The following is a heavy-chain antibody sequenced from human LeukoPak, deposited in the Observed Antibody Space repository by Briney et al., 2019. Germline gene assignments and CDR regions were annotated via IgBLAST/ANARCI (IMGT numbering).Heavy chain of an antibody. CDR1: GFTLSSSW. V-gene: IGHV3-7*01. Sequence: GGSLRLSCAASGFTLSSSWMSWVRQAPGKGLEWVANIKPDGSEKYYVDSVKGRFTISRDNAKNSLYLQMNSLRAEDTAVYYCARNNYWGRGTLVTVSS. J-gene: IGHJ4*02. CDR3: ARNNY. CDR2: IKPDGSEK.